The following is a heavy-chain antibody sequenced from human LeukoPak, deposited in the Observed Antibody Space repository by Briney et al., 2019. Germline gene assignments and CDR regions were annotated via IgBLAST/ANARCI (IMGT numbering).Heavy chain of an antibody. CDR3: ARLTEGDCSIAGCVSDAFDI. D-gene: IGHD2-2*01. CDR2: INPNSGGT. CDR1: GYTFTGYY. V-gene: IGHV1-2*02. Sequence: ASVKVSCKASGYTFTGYYMHWVRQAPGQGLEWMGWINPNSGGTNYAQKFQGRVTMTRDTSISTVYVQWSSLKASDTATYYCARLTEGDCSIAGCVSDAFDIWGQGTMVTVSS. J-gene: IGHJ3*02.